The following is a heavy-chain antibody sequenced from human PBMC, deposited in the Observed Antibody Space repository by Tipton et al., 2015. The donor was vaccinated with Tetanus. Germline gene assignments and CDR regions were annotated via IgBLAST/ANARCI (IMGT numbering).Heavy chain of an antibody. CDR2: VYHSAFT. CDR3: ARGGSSSSWSYYFDS. D-gene: IGHD6-13*01. CDR1: GASIRRYH. Sequence: TLSLTCTVSGASIRRYHWNWIRQPPGKGPEWIGYVYHSAFTNYNPSLQSRITISLDTSNNQFSLKLTSVTAADTAVYYCARGGSSSSWSYYFDSWRQGTLVPVSS. V-gene: IGHV4-59*01. J-gene: IGHJ4*02.